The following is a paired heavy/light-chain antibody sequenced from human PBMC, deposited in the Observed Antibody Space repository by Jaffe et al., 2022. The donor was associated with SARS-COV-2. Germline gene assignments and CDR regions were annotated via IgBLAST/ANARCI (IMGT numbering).Light chain of an antibody. Sequence: DVVMTQSPLSLPVTLGQPASISCRSSQSLIFSDGITYLSWFQQRPGQSPRRLIYKVSDRDSGVPDRFSGSGSGTDFTLKISRVEAEDVGVYYCMQGTHWPHTFGQGTKLEIK. CDR1: QSLIFSDGITY. V-gene: IGKV2-30*01. CDR3: MQGTHWPHT. J-gene: IGKJ2*01. CDR2: KVS.
Heavy chain of an antibody. J-gene: IGHJ4*02. CDR3: RSGAI. V-gene: IGHV3-7*03. CDR1: GFTFSNYW. CDR2: MKQDGSEK. Sequence: EVQLVESGGGLVQPGGSLRVSCVASGFTFSNYWMGWLRQAPGKGPEWVANMKQDGSEKYYVDSVKGRFTVSRDNAKNSFYLQMNSLTAEDTALYYCRSGAIWGQGILVTVSS. D-gene: IGHD3-10*01.